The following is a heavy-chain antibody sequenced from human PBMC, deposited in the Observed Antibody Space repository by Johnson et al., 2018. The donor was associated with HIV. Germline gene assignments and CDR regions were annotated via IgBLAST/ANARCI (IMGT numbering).Heavy chain of an antibody. V-gene: IGHV3-30*03. Sequence: VQLVESGGSVVQPGRSLRLSCAASGFTFSTSGMHWVRQAPGKGLEWVAFISDDGSNKYYADSVKGRFTISRDNSKNTVYLQMSSLRAEDTAVYYCARGLELGMVAFDIWGQGTMVTVSS. CDR1: GFTFSTSG. D-gene: IGHD7-27*01. J-gene: IGHJ3*02. CDR3: ARGLELGMVAFDI. CDR2: ISDDGSNK.